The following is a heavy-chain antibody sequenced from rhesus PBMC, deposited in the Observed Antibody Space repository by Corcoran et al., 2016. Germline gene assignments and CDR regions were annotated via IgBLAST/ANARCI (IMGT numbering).Heavy chain of an antibody. D-gene: IGHD6-37*01. CDR3: VRGRGGWINYGLDS. V-gene: IGHV3-116*02. Sequence: DVRLVESGGGLVQPGGSLRLSCAASGFTFSDYYMSWVGYIRTSYDGGTADPAASEKGRFPIARDDSKCTVSLQMNSLKTEDTAVYYCVRGRGGWINYGLDSWGQGVIVTVSS. CDR2: RTSYDGGTA. CDR1: GFTFSDYY. J-gene: IGHJ6*01.